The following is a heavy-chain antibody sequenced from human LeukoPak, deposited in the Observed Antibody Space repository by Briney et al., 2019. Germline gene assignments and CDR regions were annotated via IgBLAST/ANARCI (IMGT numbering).Heavy chain of an antibody. CDR3: VRPDRIFGVPAAFDA. D-gene: IGHD3-3*02. CDR1: GGSFSDYP. CDR2: IIPKYSAS. Sequence: SVKVSCKASGGSFSDYPINWVRQAPGQGLEWLGGIIPKYSASNYAQAFQGRVTITADESTNTVYMEMSGLRPDDTAVYYCVRPDRIFGVPAAFDAWGQGTLVAVSS. V-gene: IGHV1-69*13. J-gene: IGHJ3*01.